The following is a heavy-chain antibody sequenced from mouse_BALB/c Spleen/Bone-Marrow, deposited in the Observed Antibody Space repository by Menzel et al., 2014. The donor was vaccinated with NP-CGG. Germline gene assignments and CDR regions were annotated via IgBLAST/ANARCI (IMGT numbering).Heavy chain of an antibody. D-gene: IGHD2-10*02. J-gene: IGHJ4*01. CDR1: GYTFTSYV. Sequence: EVQLQQSGPELVKPGASVKMSCKASGYTFTSYVMHWVKQKPGQGLEWIGYINPYNDGTKYNEKFKGKATLTSDKSSSRAYMELKSLTSEDSAVYYCARGGYGNVYYAMDYWGQGTSVTVSS. V-gene: IGHV1-14*01. CDR2: INPYNDGT. CDR3: ARGGYGNVYYAMDY.